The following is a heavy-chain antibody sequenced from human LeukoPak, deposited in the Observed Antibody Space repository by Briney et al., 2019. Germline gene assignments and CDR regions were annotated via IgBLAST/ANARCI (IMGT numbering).Heavy chain of an antibody. V-gene: IGHV3-30*18. CDR1: GFTFSNCG. J-gene: IGHJ4*02. Sequence: PGRSLRLSCAASGFTFSNCGMHWVRQAPGKGLEWVAVIAYNGSHKYYAGSVQGRFTISRDNSKNTLYLQMNSLRAEDTAVYYCVKEVGIAAPGKYGYFDHWGQGTLVTVSS. CDR2: IAYNGSHK. CDR3: VKEVGIAAPGKYGYFDH. D-gene: IGHD6-13*01.